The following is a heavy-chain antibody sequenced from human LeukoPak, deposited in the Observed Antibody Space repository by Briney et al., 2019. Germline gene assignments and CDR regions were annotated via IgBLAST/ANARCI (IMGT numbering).Heavy chain of an antibody. J-gene: IGHJ4*02. CDR3: ARGRVYSYVLDY. Sequence: GSLRLSCAASGFTFSSAWMSWVRQAPGKGLEWIGEINHSGSTNYNPSLKSRVTISVDTSKNQFSLKLSSVTAADTAVYYCARGRVYSYVLDYWGQGTLVTVSS. D-gene: IGHD5-18*01. CDR2: INHSGST. V-gene: IGHV4-34*01. CDR1: GFTFSSAW.